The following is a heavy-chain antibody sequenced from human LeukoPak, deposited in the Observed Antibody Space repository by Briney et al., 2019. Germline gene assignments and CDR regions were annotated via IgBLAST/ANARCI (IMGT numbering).Heavy chain of an antibody. Sequence: GGSLRLSCTASGFTFGDYAMSWVRQAPGKGLEWVGFIRSKTCRGTTEYAASVRGRFTISRDDSKSITYLQMNSLKIEDTAVYYCNRGPIELWLYYGMDVWGQGTTVTVSS. J-gene: IGHJ6*02. V-gene: IGHV3-49*04. D-gene: IGHD3-16*01. CDR2: IRSKTCRGTT. CDR3: NRGPIELWLYYGMDV. CDR1: GFTFGDYA.